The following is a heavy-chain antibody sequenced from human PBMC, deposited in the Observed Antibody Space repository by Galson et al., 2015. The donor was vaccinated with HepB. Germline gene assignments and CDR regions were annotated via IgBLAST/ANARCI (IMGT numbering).Heavy chain of an antibody. V-gene: IGHV3-21*01. CDR2: ISSSSSYI. Sequence: SLRLSCAASGFTFSSYSMNWVRQAPGKGLEWVSSISSSSSYIYYADSVKGRFTISRDNAKNSLYLQMNSLRAEDTAVYYCAATYCSSTSCYWGYWGQGTLVTVSS. CDR3: AATYCSSTSCYWGY. D-gene: IGHD2-2*01. J-gene: IGHJ4*02. CDR1: GFTFSSYS.